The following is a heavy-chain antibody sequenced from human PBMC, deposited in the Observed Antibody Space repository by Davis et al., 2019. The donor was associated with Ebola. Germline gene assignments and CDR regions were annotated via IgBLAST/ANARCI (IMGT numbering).Heavy chain of an antibody. CDR1: GGTFSSYA. V-gene: IGHV1-69*13. J-gene: IGHJ6*02. CDR2: IIPIFGTA. Sequence: AASVKVSCKASGGTFSSYAISWVRQAPGQGLEWMGGIIPIFGTANYAQKFQGRVTITADESTSTAYMELSSLRSEDTAVYYCARDIRRGSSGYHYYYYGMDVWGQGTTVTVSS. D-gene: IGHD6-19*01. CDR3: ARDIRRGSSGYHYYYYGMDV.